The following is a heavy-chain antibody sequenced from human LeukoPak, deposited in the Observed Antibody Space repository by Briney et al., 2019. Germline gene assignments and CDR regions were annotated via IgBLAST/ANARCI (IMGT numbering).Heavy chain of an antibody. CDR2: ILIAGATK. CDR3: AKDEIGAVAGLLDY. CDR1: GFTFSSYG. V-gene: IGHV3-30*18. Sequence: PGRSLRLSCAASGFTFSSYGMYWVRQAPGKGLEWVAVILIAGATKYYADSVRGRFTVSRDNSKDTLYLQMNSLRAEDTAVYYCAKDEIGAVAGLLDYWGQGILVTVSS. D-gene: IGHD6-19*01. J-gene: IGHJ4*02.